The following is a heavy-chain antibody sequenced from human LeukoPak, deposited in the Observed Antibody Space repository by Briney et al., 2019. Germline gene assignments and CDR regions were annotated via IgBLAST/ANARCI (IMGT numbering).Heavy chain of an antibody. Sequence: PGGSLRLSCAASGFTFSSYSMNWVRQAPGKGLEWVSSISSSSSYIYYADSVKGRFTISRDNAKNSLYLQMNSLRAEDTAVYYCARDPGDGYNEPPRWGQGTLVTVSS. CDR1: GFTFSSYS. V-gene: IGHV3-21*01. CDR3: ARDPGDGYNEPPR. CDR2: ISSSSSYI. D-gene: IGHD5-24*01. J-gene: IGHJ4*02.